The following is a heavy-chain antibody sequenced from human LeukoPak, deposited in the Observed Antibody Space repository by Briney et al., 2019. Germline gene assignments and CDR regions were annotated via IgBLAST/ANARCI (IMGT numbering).Heavy chain of an antibody. J-gene: IGHJ5*02. CDR3: AREYYDSSSYGVGEWFDP. CDR1: SGFITAYY. CDR2: VYYTGST. V-gene: IGHV4-59*01. D-gene: IGHD3-22*01. Sequence: SETLSLTCSVSSGFITAYYWSWIRQPPGKGLEWIGYVYYTGSTEYNPSLRSRVTISLEMSTHQFSLNLTSVTAADTAVYYCAREYYDSSSYGVGEWFDPWGQGTLVTVSS.